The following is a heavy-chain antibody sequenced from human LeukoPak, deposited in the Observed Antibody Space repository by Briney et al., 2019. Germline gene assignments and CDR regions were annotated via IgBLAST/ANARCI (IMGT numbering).Heavy chain of an antibody. CDR1: GGSISSSY. D-gene: IGHD3-10*01. J-gene: IGHJ5*02. CDR2: IYYGGST. CDR3: ARAVRDRGVILPWFDP. V-gene: IGHV4-59*01. Sequence: SETLSLTFTVSGGSISSSYWSWIRQPPGKGLEWIVYIYYGGSTNYNPSLKSRVTISVETSKRQFSLKLSSVIAADTAVYYCARAVRDRGVILPWFDPWGQGSLVTVSS.